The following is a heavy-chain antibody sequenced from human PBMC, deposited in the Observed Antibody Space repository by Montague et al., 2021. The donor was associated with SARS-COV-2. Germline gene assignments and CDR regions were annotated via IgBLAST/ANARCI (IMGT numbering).Heavy chain of an antibody. V-gene: IGHV2-5*01. CDR2: IYSNXEK. J-gene: IGHJ4*02. Sequence: PALVKPTQTLTLXCTFSGFSLSTTNVGVGWIRQPPGKALEWLALIYSNXEKRYSTSLQSRLTITKDTTKNQVVLSVTNVDPVDTATYYCAHLARYYEIFTGIPFDYWGQGTQVTVSS. D-gene: IGHD3-9*01. CDR1: GFSLSTTNVG. CDR3: AHLARYYEIFTGIPFDY.